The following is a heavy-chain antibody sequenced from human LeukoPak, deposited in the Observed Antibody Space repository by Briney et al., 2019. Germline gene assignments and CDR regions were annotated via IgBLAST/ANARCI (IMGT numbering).Heavy chain of an antibody. J-gene: IGHJ4*02. Sequence: GGSLRLSCAASGFTFSSYAMHWVRQAPGKGLEWVAVIWYDGSNKYYADSVKGRFTISRDNSKNTLYLQMNSLRAEDTAVYYCARGPKHQYYFDYWGQGTLVTVSS. CDR2: IWYDGSNK. V-gene: IGHV3-33*08. CDR3: ARGPKHQYYFDY. CDR1: GFTFSSYA.